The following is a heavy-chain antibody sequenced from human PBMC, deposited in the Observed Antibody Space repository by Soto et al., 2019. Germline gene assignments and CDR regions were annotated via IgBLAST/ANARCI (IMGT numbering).Heavy chain of an antibody. CDR1: GGSISSGDYY. CDR3: ARHDYGGNSGDNWFDP. J-gene: IGHJ5*02. D-gene: IGHD4-17*01. CDR2: IYYSGST. V-gene: IGHV4-30-4*01. Sequence: QVQLQESGPGLVKPSQTLSLTCTVSGGSISSGDYYWSWIRQPPGKGLEWIGYIYYSGSTYYNPSLKSRVTISVDTSKNQFSLKLSSVTAADTAVYYCARHDYGGNSGDNWFDPWGQGTLVTASS.